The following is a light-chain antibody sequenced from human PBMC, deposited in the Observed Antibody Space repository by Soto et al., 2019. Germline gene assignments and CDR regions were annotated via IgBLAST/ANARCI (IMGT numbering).Light chain of an antibody. V-gene: IGLV2-14*03. CDR1: SSEVGGYNY. CDR3: NSYTGSATPYV. J-gene: IGLJ1*01. CDR2: DVT. Sequence: QSVLTQPASVSGSPGQSITISCTGTSSEVGGYNYVSWYQHHPDKAPKLLIYDVTNRPSGVSNRFSGSKAGNTASLTISGLQAEDEADYYCNSYTGSATPYVFGTGTKVTVL.